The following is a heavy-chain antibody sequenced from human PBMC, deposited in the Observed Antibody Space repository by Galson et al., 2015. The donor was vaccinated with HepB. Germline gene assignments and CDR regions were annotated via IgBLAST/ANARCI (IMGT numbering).Heavy chain of an antibody. CDR2: IIPIFGTA. CDR1: GGTFSSYA. J-gene: IGHJ5*01. CDR3: ARAELGYCSSTSCYNSWFDP. V-gene: IGHV1-69*13. D-gene: IGHD2-2*02. Sequence: SVKVSCKASGGTFSSYAISWVRQAPGQGLEWMGGIIPIFGTANYAQKFQGRVTITADESTSTAYMELSSLRSEDTAVYYCARAELGYCSSTSCYNSWFDPWGQGTLVTVSS.